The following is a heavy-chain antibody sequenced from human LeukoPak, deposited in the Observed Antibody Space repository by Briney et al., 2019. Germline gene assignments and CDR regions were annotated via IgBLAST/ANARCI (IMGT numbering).Heavy chain of an antibody. CDR1: GFAFSTYA. J-gene: IGHJ4*02. Sequence: PGRSLRLSCAVSGFAFSTYAIHWVRQAPGKGLEWVAIMSYDGNNRYADSVKGRFTISRDNSKNTLYLQMNSLRAEDTAVYYCAKDRVGIAAAGLFDYWGQGTLVTVSS. D-gene: IGHD6-13*01. V-gene: IGHV3-30-3*01. CDR3: AKDRVGIAAAGLFDY. CDR2: MSYDGNN.